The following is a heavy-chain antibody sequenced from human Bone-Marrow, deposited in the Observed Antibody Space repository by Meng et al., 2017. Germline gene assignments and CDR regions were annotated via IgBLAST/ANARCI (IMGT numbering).Heavy chain of an antibody. D-gene: IGHD3-3*01. CDR1: GYSISSGYY. V-gene: IGHV4-38-2*02. J-gene: IGHJ3*02. CDR3: ARDSYVLRFLEFHDAFDI. CDR2: IYHSGST. Sequence: GSLRLSCAVSGYSISSGYYWGWIRQPPGKGLEWIGSIYHSGSTYYNPSLKSRVTISVDTSKNQFSLKLSSVTAADTAVYYCARDSYVLRFLEFHDAFDIWGQGTMVTVSS.